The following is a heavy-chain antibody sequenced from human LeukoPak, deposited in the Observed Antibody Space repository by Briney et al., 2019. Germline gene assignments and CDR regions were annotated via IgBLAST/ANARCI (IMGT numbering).Heavy chain of an antibody. Sequence: WASVKVSCKASGYTFTSYYMHWVRQAPGQGLEWMGIINPSGGSTSYAQKFQGRVTMTRNTSISTAYMELSSLRSEDTAVYYCAREDSSSWYSSAYYYMDVWGKGTTVTVSS. V-gene: IGHV1-46*01. CDR2: INPSGGST. D-gene: IGHD6-13*01. J-gene: IGHJ6*03. CDR3: AREDSSSWYSSAYYYMDV. CDR1: GYTFTSYY.